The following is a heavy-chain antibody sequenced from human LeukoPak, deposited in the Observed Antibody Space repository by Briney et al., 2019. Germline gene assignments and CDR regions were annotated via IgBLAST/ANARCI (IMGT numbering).Heavy chain of an antibody. CDR3: ARHRVSERRAAPFDY. Sequence: PSETLSLTCTVSGGSISSYYWSWIRQPPGKGLEWIGEINHSGSTNYNPSLKSRVTISVDTSKNQFSLRLSSVTAADTAVYYCARHRVSERRAAPFDYWGQGTLVTVSS. V-gene: IGHV4-34*01. CDR2: INHSGST. CDR1: GGSISSYY. D-gene: IGHD5/OR15-5a*01. J-gene: IGHJ4*02.